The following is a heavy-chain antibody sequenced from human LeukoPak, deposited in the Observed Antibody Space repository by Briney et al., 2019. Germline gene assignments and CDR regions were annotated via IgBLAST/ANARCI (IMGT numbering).Heavy chain of an antibody. CDR1: GFIFSSYS. D-gene: IGHD6-13*01. J-gene: IGHJ4*02. Sequence: TGGSLRLSCAASGFIFSSYSMNWVRQAPGKGLEWVSAISGSGGSTYYADSVKGRFTISRDNSKNTLYLQMNSLRAEDTAVYYCAKDEYSSSWDPTGYWGQGTLVTVSS. CDR2: ISGSGGST. CDR3: AKDEYSSSWDPTGY. V-gene: IGHV3-23*01.